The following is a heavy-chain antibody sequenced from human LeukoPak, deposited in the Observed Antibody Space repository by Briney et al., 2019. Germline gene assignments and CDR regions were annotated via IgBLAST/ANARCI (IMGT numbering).Heavy chain of an antibody. D-gene: IGHD2-8*01. J-gene: IGHJ3*02. V-gene: IGHV3-48*02. CDR3: ARDHLYAFDI. CDR2: ISSSSTAI. CDR1: GFTFSTYN. Sequence: GGSLRLSCAASGFTFSTYNMNWVRQAPGKGLEWISYISSSSTAIYSADSVKGRFTISRDNAKNSLSLQMNSLRDEDTAVYYCARDHLYAFDIWGQGTTVTVSS.